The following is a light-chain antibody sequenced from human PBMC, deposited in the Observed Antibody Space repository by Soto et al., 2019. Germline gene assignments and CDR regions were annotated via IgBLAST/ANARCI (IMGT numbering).Light chain of an antibody. J-gene: IGLJ2*01. CDR1: NSNIGAGFA. Sequence: QSALTQPPSVSGAPGQTVTISCTGTNSNIGAGFAVHWYRQLPGAAPKLLIYGNGNRPSGVPDRFSGSKSDTSASLAITGLQAEDEAHYYCQSSDSTLNDVVFGGGTKVTVL. CDR3: QSSDSTLNDVV. V-gene: IGLV1-40*01. CDR2: GNG.